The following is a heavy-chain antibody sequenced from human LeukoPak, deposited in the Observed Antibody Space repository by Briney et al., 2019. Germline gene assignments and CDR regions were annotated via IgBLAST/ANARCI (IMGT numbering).Heavy chain of an antibody. CDR2: IYHSGST. J-gene: IGHJ5*02. CDR1: GYSISSSNW. V-gene: IGHV4-38-2*01. Sequence: PSETLSLTCAVSGYSISSSNWWGWIRQTPGKGLKWIGNIYHSGSTYYNPSLKSRVTILVDTSKNQFSLKLSSVTAADTAVYYCARGYSSSWYLNWFDPWGQGTLVTVSS. D-gene: IGHD6-13*01. CDR3: ARGYSSSWYLNWFDP.